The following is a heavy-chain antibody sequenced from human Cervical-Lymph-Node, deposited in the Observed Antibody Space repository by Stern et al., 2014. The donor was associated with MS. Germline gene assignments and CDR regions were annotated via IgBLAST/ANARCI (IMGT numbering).Heavy chain of an antibody. D-gene: IGHD4-17*01. V-gene: IGHV1-8*01. CDR1: GYTFTNND. J-gene: IGHJ3*02. Sequence: VQLLESGAEVKKPGASVKVTCKASGYTFTNNDINWVRQATGQGLEWMGWINPNRGNTGNAQQFQGRVTMTTDNSITPHYQALTSLTSEDTAIYYWARGCYGVPTENDAFDIWGQGTMVTVSS. CDR3: ARGCYGVPTENDAFDI. CDR2: INPNRGNT.